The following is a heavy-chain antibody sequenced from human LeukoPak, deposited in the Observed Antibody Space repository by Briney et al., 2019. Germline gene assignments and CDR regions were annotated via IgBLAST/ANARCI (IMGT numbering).Heavy chain of an antibody. D-gene: IGHD2-21*01. V-gene: IGHV3-74*01. CDR1: GFTFSSYW. CDR3: ARDDSRGFAY. J-gene: IGHJ4*02. CDR2: INNDGSST. Sequence: PGGSLRLSCAASGFTFSSYWMHWVRRAPGKGLVWVSRINNDGSSTSYADSVKGRFTISRDNAKNTLYLQINSLRAEDTAVYYCARDDSRGFAYWGQGTLVTVSS.